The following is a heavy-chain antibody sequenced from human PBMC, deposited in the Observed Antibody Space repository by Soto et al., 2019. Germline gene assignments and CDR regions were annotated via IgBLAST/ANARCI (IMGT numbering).Heavy chain of an antibody. J-gene: IGHJ3*02. D-gene: IGHD4-17*01. Sequence: QVQLVQSGAEVKKPGASVKVSCKASGYTFTNYKITWVRKAPGQGLEWMGWISAYNGHTNYAQKFQGRVTMTTDTSTSAAYMELRSLRSDDTAVYYCARTTVTSPSDAFDIWSQGTMVTVSS. CDR2: ISAYNGHT. CDR1: GYTFTNYK. V-gene: IGHV1-18*01. CDR3: ARTTVTSPSDAFDI.